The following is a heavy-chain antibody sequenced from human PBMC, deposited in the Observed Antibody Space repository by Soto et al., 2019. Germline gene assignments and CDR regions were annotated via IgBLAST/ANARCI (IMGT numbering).Heavy chain of an antibody. CDR3: ARAILNDYIWGSYRRIVGAFDI. V-gene: IGHV1-3*01. J-gene: IGHJ3*02. CDR1: GYTFTSYA. Sequence: QVQLVQSGAEVKKPGASVKVSCKASGYTFTSYAMHWVRQAPGQRLEWMGWINAGNGNTKYSQKFQGRVTITRDTSASTAYMELSSLRSEDTAVYYCARAILNDYIWGSYRRIVGAFDIWGQGTMVTVSS. D-gene: IGHD3-16*02. CDR2: INAGNGNT.